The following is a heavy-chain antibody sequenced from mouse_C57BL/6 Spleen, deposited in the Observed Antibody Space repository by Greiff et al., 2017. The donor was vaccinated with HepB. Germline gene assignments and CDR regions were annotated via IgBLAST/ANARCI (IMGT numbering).Heavy chain of an antibody. CDR1: GYTFTSYG. D-gene: IGHD1-1*01. CDR2: IYPRSGNT. Sequence: QVQLQQSGAELARPGASVKLSCKASGYTFTSYGISWVKQRTGQGLEWIGEIYPRSGNTYYNEKFKGKATLTADKSSSTAYMELRSLTSEDSAVYFCAHYGSSYGPYFDYWGQGTTLTVSS. V-gene: IGHV1-81*01. J-gene: IGHJ2*01. CDR3: AHYGSSYGPYFDY.